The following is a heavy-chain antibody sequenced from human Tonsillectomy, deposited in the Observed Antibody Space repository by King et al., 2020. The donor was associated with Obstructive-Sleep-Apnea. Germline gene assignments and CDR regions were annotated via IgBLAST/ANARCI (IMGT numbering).Heavy chain of an antibody. CDR2: ISSSSSYK. Sequence: QLVQSGGGLVKPGGSLRLSCAASGFTFSSYSMNWVRQAPGKGLEWVSFISSSSSYKHYADSVKGRFTISRDNAKNSLYLQMNSLRAEDTDVYYCARVGFGSGIDYWGQGTLVTVSS. J-gene: IGHJ4*02. D-gene: IGHD3-10*01. V-gene: IGHV3-21*01. CDR3: ARVGFGSGIDY. CDR1: GFTFSSYS.